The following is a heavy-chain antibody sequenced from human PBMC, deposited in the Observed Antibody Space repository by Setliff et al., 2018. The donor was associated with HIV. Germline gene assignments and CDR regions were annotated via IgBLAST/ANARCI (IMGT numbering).Heavy chain of an antibody. Sequence: LSLTCAVSGYSISSGFYWGWIRQPPGKGLEWIGSFYYSGSTSYNPSLKSRVTISVDTSKNQFSLKLSSVTAADAAVYYCASRVYYYDSSGYLREEGFDPWGQGTLVTVSS. CDR3: ASRVYYYDSSGYLREEGFDP. CDR2: FYYSGST. J-gene: IGHJ5*02. CDR1: GYSISSGFY. D-gene: IGHD3-22*01. V-gene: IGHV4-38-2*01.